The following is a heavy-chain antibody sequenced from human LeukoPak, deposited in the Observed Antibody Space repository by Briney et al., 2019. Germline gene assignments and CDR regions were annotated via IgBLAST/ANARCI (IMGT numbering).Heavy chain of an antibody. Sequence: SETLSLTCTVSGGSISSYYWSWIRHPPGKGLEWMGYIYYSGSTNYNPSLKSRVTISVDTSKNQFSLKLSSVTAADTAVYYCARGDSSSWYLGAFDIWGQGTMVTVSS. V-gene: IGHV4-59*01. D-gene: IGHD6-13*01. CDR1: GGSISSYY. CDR2: IYYSGST. J-gene: IGHJ3*02. CDR3: ARGDSSSWYLGAFDI.